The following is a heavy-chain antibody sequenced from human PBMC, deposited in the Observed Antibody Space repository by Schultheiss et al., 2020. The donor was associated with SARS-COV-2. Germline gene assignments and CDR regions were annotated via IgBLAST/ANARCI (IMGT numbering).Heavy chain of an antibody. CDR1: GNRLSDLS. CDR3: ARYGEDYGEAFDI. Sequence: ASVKVSCKVSGNRLSDLSIHWVRQSPGKGLEWMGGSNPEDGQKIYAQKFQGRVAMTEDTATDTAYMERSSLESEDTAVYYCARYGEDYGEAFDIWGQGTMVTVSS. D-gene: IGHD4-17*01. CDR2: SNPEDGQK. J-gene: IGHJ3*02. V-gene: IGHV1-24*01.